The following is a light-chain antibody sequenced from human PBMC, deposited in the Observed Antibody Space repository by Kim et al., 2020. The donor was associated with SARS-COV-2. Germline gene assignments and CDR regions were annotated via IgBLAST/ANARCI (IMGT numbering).Light chain of an antibody. J-gene: IGLJ3*02. V-gene: IGLV3-1*01. CDR3: QACDNSTWV. CDR1: KLGDKY. Sequence: SYELTQPPSVSVSPGQTASITCSGDKLGDKYACWYQQKPGQSPVLVIYQDSKRPSGIPERFSGSNSGNTATLTISGTQAMDEADYYCQACDNSTWVFGGGTQLTVL. CDR2: QDS.